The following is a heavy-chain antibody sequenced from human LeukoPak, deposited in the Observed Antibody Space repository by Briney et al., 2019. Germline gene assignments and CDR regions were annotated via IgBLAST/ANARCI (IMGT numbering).Heavy chain of an antibody. D-gene: IGHD3-10*01. CDR1: GYTFTSYY. Sequence: ASVKVSCKASGYTFTSYYIHWVRQAPGQGLEWMGIINPSGGNTTYAQKFQGRVTMTRDTSISTAYMELSRLRSDDTAVYYCARPRLRFTNWFDPWGQGTLVTVSS. CDR3: ARPRLRFTNWFDP. V-gene: IGHV1-46*01. J-gene: IGHJ5*02. CDR2: INPSGGNT.